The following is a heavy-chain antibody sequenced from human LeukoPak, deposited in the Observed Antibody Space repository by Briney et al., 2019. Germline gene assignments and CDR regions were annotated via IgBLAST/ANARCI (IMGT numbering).Heavy chain of an antibody. J-gene: IGHJ4*02. CDR2: IYYSGST. Sequence: SETLSLTCAVSGYSISSSNWWGWIRQPPGKGLEWIGYIYYSGSTYYNPSLKSRVTMPVDTSKNQFSLNLSSVSAVDTAVYYCARTGTMGFDYWGQGTLVIVSS. V-gene: IGHV4-28*01. D-gene: IGHD3-10*01. CDR3: ARTGTMGFDY. CDR1: GYSISSSNW.